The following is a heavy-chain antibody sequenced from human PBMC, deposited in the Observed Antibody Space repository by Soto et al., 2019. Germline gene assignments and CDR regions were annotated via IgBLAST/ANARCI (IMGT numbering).Heavy chain of an antibody. Sequence: QVQLVESGGGVVQPRRSLRLSCAASGFIFSSDGMHWVRQAPGKGLEWVAVISYDGSNKYYADSVKGRFTISRDNSKNTLYLEVNILGVADTAVYYCASEGRGLENWGQGTLVTVSS. V-gene: IGHV3-30*03. CDR2: ISYDGSNK. CDR1: GFIFSSDG. CDR3: ASEGRGLEN. D-gene: IGHD3-10*01. J-gene: IGHJ4*02.